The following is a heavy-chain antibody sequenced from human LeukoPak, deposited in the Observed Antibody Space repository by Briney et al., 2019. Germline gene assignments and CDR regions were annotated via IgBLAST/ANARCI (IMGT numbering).Heavy chain of an antibody. CDR2: IGTAGDT. J-gene: IGHJ6*02. CDR3: ASSLARWELLTYYYYGMDV. V-gene: IGHV3-13*01. Sequence: GGSLRLSCAASGFTFSSYDMHWVRQATGKGLEWVSAIGTAGDTYYPGSVKGRFTISRENAKNSLYLQMNSLRAEDTAVYYCASSLARWELLTYYYYGMDVWGQGTTVTVSS. D-gene: IGHD1-26*01. CDR1: GFTFSSYD.